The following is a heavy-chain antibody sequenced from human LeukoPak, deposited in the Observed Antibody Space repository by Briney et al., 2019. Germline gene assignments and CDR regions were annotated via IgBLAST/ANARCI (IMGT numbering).Heavy chain of an antibody. CDR1: GYTFTSYG. Sequence: ASVKVSCKASGYTFTSYGISWVRQAPGQGLEWMVWISAYNGNTNYAQKLQGRVTMTTDTSTSTAYMELRSLRSDDTAVYYCARAEDWGPDWYFDLWGRGTLVTVSS. J-gene: IGHJ2*01. CDR3: ARAEDWGPDWYFDL. V-gene: IGHV1-18*01. CDR2: ISAYNGNT. D-gene: IGHD7-27*01.